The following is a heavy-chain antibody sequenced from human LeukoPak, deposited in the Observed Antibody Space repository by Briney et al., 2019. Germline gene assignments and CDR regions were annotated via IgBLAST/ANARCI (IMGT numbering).Heavy chain of an antibody. V-gene: IGHV3-30-3*01. CDR2: ISYDGSNK. D-gene: IGHD4-17*01. Sequence: PGGSLRLSCAASGFTFSSYAMHWVRQAPGKGLEWVAVISYDGSNKYYADSVKGRFTISRDNAKNSLYLQMNSLRAEDTAVYYCARDLRISFDPWGQGTLVTVSS. CDR1: GFTFSSYA. J-gene: IGHJ5*02. CDR3: ARDLRISFDP.